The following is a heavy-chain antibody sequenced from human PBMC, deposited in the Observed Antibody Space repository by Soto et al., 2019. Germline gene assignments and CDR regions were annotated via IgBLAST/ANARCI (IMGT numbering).Heavy chain of an antibody. D-gene: IGHD6-19*01. CDR3: AGALEILSIAVAGTCFDP. J-gene: IGHJ5*02. CDR2: ISAYNGNT. Sequence: ASVKDSCKVPGYTFTSYGISWVRQAPGQRLEWMGWISAYNGNTNFAQKFQGRVTMTTDTPTSTAYMELRSLRSDGTAVYYFAGALEILSIAVAGTCFDPWGQGTLVTVSS. V-gene: IGHV1-18*01. CDR1: GYTFTSYG.